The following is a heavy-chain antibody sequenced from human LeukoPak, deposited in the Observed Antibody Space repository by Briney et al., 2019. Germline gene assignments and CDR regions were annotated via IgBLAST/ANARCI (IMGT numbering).Heavy chain of an antibody. CDR2: IKQDGSEK. J-gene: IGHJ6*03. CDR3: ARDSSSWTALYHYYYYMDV. V-gene: IGHV3-7*01. D-gene: IGHD6-13*01. CDR1: GFTFSSYW. Sequence: PGGSLRLSCAASGFTFSSYWMSWVRQAPGKGLEWVANIKQDGSEKYYVDSVKGRFTISRDNAKNSLYLQMNSLRAEDTAVYYCARDSSSWTALYHYYYYMDVWGKGTTVTVSS.